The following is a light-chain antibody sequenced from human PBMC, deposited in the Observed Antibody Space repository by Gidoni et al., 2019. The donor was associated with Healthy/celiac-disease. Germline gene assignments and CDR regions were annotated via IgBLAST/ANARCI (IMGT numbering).Light chain of an antibody. CDR3: QQYNSSPPT. Sequence: DIQMTQSPSTLSASVGDRVTITCRASQSISSWLAWYQQKPGKAPKLLIYDASSLESGVPSRFSGSGSGTEFTLTISSLQPDDFATYYCQQYNSSPPTFGRGTKVEIK. CDR1: QSISSW. V-gene: IGKV1-5*01. J-gene: IGKJ4*01. CDR2: DAS.